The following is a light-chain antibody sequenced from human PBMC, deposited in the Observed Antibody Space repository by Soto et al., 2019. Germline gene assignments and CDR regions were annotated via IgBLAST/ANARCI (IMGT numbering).Light chain of an antibody. V-gene: IGKV3-11*01. Sequence: EIVLTQSPATLSLSPGERATLSCRASQSVSSYLAWYQQKPGQAPRLLIYDASNRATGIPARFSGSGSGTACTLTISSLEPEDFAVYYCQQRSNCSITFGQGTRLEIK. CDR2: DAS. CDR3: QQRSNCSIT. CDR1: QSVSSY. J-gene: IGKJ5*01.